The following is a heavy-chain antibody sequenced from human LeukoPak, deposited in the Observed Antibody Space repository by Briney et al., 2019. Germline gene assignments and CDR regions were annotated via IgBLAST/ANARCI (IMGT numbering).Heavy chain of an antibody. CDR2: ISLAGQT. J-gene: IGHJ4*02. V-gene: IGHV4-4*02. Sequence: PSGTLSLTCGVSGGSISGTNWWSWVRQPPGQGLEWIGEISLAGQTNYNPSLNGRVTMSLDKSSNQLSLHLTSVTAADTAVYYCARSGKWLQLWSFLYWGQGILVTVSS. D-gene: IGHD5-18*01. CDR1: GGSISGTNW. CDR3: ARSGKWLQLWSFLY.